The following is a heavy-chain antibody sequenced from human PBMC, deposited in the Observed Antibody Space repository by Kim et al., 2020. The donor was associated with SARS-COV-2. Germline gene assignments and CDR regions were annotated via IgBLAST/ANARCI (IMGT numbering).Heavy chain of an antibody. J-gene: IGHJ4*02. Sequence: YAGSVKGRFPISRDNAKNSLYLQMNSLRAEDTAVYYGARATYPETPRGNYRGQGTLVTVSS. CDR3: ARATYPETPRGNY. V-gene: IGHV3-11*06. D-gene: IGHD2-2*01.